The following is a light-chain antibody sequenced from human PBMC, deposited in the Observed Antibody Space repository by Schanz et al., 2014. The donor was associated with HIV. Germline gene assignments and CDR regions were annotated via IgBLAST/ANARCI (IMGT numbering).Light chain of an antibody. CDR3: QQYGSPPWT. V-gene: IGKV3-20*01. J-gene: IGKJ1*01. CDR1: QSVGGSQ. CDR2: GAS. Sequence: ETVLTQSPGSLSLSPGERATLSCRTSQSVGGSQLAWYQHKRGQAPRLLIYGASKRATGIPDRFSGSESGTDFTLTINRMEPEDYAVYYCQQYGSPPWTFGQGTKVEIK.